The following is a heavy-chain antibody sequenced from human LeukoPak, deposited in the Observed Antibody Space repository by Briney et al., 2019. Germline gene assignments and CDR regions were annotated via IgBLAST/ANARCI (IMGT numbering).Heavy chain of an antibody. Sequence: SETLSLTCTVSGDSISSYYWSWIRQPAGKGLEWIGRIYTSESTKYNPSLKSRVTMSVDTPKNQLSLKLRSVTAADTAVYYCAGATVFGVAIWDYWGQGTLVTVSS. CDR3: AGATVFGVAIWDY. V-gene: IGHV4-4*07. CDR2: IYTSEST. D-gene: IGHD3-3*01. J-gene: IGHJ4*02. CDR1: GDSISSYY.